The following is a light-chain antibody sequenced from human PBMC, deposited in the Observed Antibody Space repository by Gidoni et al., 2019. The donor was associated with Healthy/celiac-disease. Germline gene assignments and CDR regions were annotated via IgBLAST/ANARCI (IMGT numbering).Light chain of an antibody. CDR1: SSNIGAGYD. CDR3: QSYDSSLSGDVV. V-gene: IGLV1-40*01. CDR2: VNS. J-gene: IGLJ2*01. Sequence: QSVLTQPPSVSGAPGQRVTISCTGSSSNIGAGYDVRWYQQLPGTAPKLLIYVNSNRPSGVPDRFSGSKSGTSASLAITGLQAEDEADYYCQSYDSSLSGDVVFGGGTKLTV.